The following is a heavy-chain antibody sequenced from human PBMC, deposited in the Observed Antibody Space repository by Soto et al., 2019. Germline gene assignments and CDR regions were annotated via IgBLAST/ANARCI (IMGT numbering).Heavy chain of an antibody. Sequence: QVQLVQSGAEVKKPGASVKVSCKASGYTFTDYYMHWVRQAPGQGLEWMGIISPGGGSTHAQKFQGRVTVTRATSTSTVNMESSSLRSENTAEYYCARDGSSDWLTWFDPWGQGTLVTVSS. CDR3: ARDGSSDWLTWFDP. CDR1: GYTFTDYY. CDR2: ISPGGGST. J-gene: IGHJ5*02. D-gene: IGHD6-19*01. V-gene: IGHV1-46*01.